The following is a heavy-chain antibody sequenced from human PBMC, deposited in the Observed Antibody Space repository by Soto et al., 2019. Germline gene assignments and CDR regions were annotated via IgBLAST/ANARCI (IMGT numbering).Heavy chain of an antibody. Sequence: LRLSCVASGFKFDDYGMHWVRHTPGKGLEWIAGLSKDSLSISYGAPMKGRFTISRDNAKNSLYLQLNSPRPEDTALYYCVKDALTAVAFYFDYWGRGALVTVSS. CDR2: LSKDSLSI. J-gene: IGHJ4*01. CDR3: VKDALTAVAFYFDY. V-gene: IGHV3-9*01. CDR1: GFKFDDYG. D-gene: IGHD6-19*01.